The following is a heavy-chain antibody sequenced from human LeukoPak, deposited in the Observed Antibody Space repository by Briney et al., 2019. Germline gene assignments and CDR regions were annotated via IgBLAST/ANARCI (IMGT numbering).Heavy chain of an antibody. CDR1: GFTFGDYA. Sequence: PGGSLRLSCTASGFTFGDYAMSWVRQAPGKGLEWVSVIYSGGSTYYADSVKGRFTISRDNSKNTLYLQMNSLRVEDTAVYYCARDSGWHGVGTGVWGQGTTVTVSS. V-gene: IGHV3-66*01. CDR2: IYSGGST. J-gene: IGHJ6*02. D-gene: IGHD4-17*01. CDR3: ARDSGWHGVGTGV.